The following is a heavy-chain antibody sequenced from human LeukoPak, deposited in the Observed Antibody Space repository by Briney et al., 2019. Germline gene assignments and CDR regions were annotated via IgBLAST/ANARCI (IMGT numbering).Heavy chain of an antibody. CDR2: IRDDGSNE. CDR1: GFIFSNYG. Sequence: PGGSLRLSCTASGFIFSNYGMHWVRQAPGKGLEWVAFIRDDGSNEYYADSVKGRFTISRDNAKNSLYLQMNSLRAEDTAVYYCARGWSRRLWAPSGPAFDIWGQGTMVTVSS. V-gene: IGHV3-30*02. CDR3: ARGWSRRLWAPSGPAFDI. D-gene: IGHD5-18*01. J-gene: IGHJ3*02.